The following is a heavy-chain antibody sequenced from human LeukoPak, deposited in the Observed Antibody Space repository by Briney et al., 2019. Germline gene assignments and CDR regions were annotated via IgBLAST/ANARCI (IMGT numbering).Heavy chain of an antibody. J-gene: IGHJ4*02. V-gene: IGHV4-34*01. CDR2: INHSGST. Sequence: SETLSLTCAVYGGSFSGYYWSWLRQPPGKGPEWIGEINHSGSTNYNPSLKSRVTISVDTSKNQFSLKLSSVTAADTAVYYCAGRYYDYVWGSYRPKSFDYWGQGTLVTVSS. CDR1: GGSFSGYY. D-gene: IGHD3-16*02. CDR3: AGRYYDYVWGSYRPKSFDY.